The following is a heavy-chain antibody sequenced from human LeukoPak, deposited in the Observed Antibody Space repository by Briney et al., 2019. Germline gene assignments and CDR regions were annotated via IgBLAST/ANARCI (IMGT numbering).Heavy chain of an antibody. D-gene: IGHD3-10*01. CDR2: IYTTGST. J-gene: IGHJ2*01. CDR1: GGSFSNYY. V-gene: IGHV4-4*07. CDR3: ARGVPTGGVRGLPWYFDL. Sequence: SETLSLTCTVSGGSFSNYYWGWIRQPAGKGLEWIGRIYTTGSTIYNPSLKSRVTMSVDTSKNQFSLKLSSVTAAGTAVYYCARGVPTGGVRGLPWYFDLWGRGTLVTVSS.